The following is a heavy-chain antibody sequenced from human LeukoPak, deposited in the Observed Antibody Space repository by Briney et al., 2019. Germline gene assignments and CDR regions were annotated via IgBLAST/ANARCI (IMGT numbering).Heavy chain of an antibody. D-gene: IGHD1-1*01. CDR1: GFTVSSNC. CDR2: IYHSGST. V-gene: IGHV4-4*02. CDR3: ARVSTTDDAFDI. Sequence: GSLRLSCAASGFTVSSNCMSWVRQPPGKGLEWIGEIYHSGSTNYNPSLKSRVTISVDKSKNQFSLKLSSVTAADTAVYYCARVSTTDDAFDIWGQGTMVTVSS. J-gene: IGHJ3*02.